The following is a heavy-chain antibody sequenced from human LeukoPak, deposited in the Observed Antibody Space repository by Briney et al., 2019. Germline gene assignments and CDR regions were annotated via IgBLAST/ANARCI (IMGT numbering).Heavy chain of an antibody. V-gene: IGHV4-34*01. CDR1: GGSFSGYY. CDR3: ASPGAPVRRIAARPNYYYGMDV. CDR2: INHNGST. D-gene: IGHD6-6*01. J-gene: IGHJ6*02. Sequence: SETLSLTCAVYGGSFSGYYWSWIRQPPGKGLEWIGEINHNGSTNYNPSLKSRVTISVDTSKNQFSLKLSSVTAADTAVYYCASPGAPVRRIAARPNYYYGMDVWGQGTTVTVSS.